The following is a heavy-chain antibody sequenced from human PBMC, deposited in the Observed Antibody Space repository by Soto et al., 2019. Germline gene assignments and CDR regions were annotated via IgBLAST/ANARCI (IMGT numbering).Heavy chain of an antibody. D-gene: IGHD5-12*01. CDR3: ARLAYSGYAFSY. CDR2: MYYSGST. CDR1: GGSISSSSYY. J-gene: IGHJ4*02. V-gene: IGHV4-39*01. Sequence: PSETLSLTCTVSGGSISSSSYYWGWIRQPPGKGLEWIGSMYYSGSTYYKPSLKSRVTISVDTSKNQFSLKLSSVTAADTAVFYCARLAYSGYAFSYWGQGILVTVSS.